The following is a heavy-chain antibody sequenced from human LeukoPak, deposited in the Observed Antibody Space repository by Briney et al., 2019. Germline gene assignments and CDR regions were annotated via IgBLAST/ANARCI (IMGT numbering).Heavy chain of an antibody. V-gene: IGHV1-18*01. J-gene: IGHJ6*02. CDR2: ISAYNGNT. CDR3: ARDEGSSWSPYYYGMDV. D-gene: IGHD6-13*01. CDR1: GYTFTSYG. Sequence: ASVKVSCKASGYTFTSYGISWVRQAPGQGLEWMGRISAYNGNTNYAQKLQGRVTMTTDTSTSTAYMELRSLRSDDTAVYYCARDEGSSWSPYYYGMDVWGQGTTVTVSS.